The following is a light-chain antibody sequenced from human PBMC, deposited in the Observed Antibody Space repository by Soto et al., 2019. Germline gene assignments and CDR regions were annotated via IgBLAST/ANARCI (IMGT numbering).Light chain of an antibody. V-gene: IGKV3-20*01. CDR2: EAS. CDR1: QNIPNNF. Sequence: EIVLTQSPGTLSLSPGERATLSCRASQNIPNNFLAWYQHKPGQAPRLLIHEASSRATGIPDRFSGSGSGTDFTLTISSLEPEDFAVYYCQQCATSPLTFGQGTKVEIK. J-gene: IGKJ1*01. CDR3: QQCATSPLT.